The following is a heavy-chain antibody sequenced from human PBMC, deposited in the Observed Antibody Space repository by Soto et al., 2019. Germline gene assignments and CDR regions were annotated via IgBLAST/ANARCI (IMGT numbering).Heavy chain of an antibody. J-gene: IGHJ5*02. CDR1: GFSFSNYA. CDR3: AQDPSGYDVGAFDP. CDR2: IGSDTSYI. Sequence: EVQLLESGGGLVQPGGSLRLSCTASGFSFSNYAVTWVRQAPGKGLEWVSSIGSDTSYIYYADSVKGRLTISRDKSKNTLLLQVNSLRADDTAVYDCAQDPSGYDVGAFDPWCQGALVTVSS. D-gene: IGHD6-25*01. V-gene: IGHV3-23*03.